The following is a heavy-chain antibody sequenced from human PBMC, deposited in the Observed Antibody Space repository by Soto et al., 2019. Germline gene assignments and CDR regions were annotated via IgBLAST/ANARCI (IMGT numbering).Heavy chain of an antibody. J-gene: IGHJ4*02. CDR1: GYTFTDYY. D-gene: IGHD3-16*01. V-gene: IGHV1-2*04. CDR2: INPNSGGT. CDR3: ATKRLGDASGASPFDY. Sequence: ASVKVACKASGYTFTDYYMHWVRQAPGQGLAWMGWINPNSGGTNYAQKFQGWVTMTRDTSISTAYMELSRLTSDDTAVYYCATKRLGDASGASPFDYWGQGTLVTVS.